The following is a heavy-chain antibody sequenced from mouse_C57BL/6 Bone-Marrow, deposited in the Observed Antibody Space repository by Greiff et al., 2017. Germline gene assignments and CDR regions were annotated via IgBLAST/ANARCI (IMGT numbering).Heavy chain of an antibody. CDR2: IAPEIGET. V-gene: IGHV14-4*01. J-gene: IGHJ2*01. CDR1: GFNIKDDY. D-gene: IGHD2-3*01. CDR3: SSYDGNYFDI. Sequence: VQLQQSGAELVRPGASVKLSCTASGFNIKDDYIHWVKQRPEQGLEWIGWIAPEIGETEYASKFQGKATITSETSSNTAYLQLSSRTSEDTAVYDCSSYDGNYFDIWGQGTPLTVAS.